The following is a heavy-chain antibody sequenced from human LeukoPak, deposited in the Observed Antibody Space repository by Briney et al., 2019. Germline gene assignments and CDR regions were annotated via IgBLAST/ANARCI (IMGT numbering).Heavy chain of an antibody. J-gene: IGHJ5*02. CDR2: FDPEDGET. Sequence: GASVKVSCKVSGYTLTELSMHWVRQAPGKGLEWMGGFDPEDGETIYAQKFQGRVTMTEDTSTDTAYMELSSLRSEDTAVYYCATGGIAAAGNNWFDPWGQGTLVTVSS. V-gene: IGHV1-24*01. CDR1: GYTLTELS. CDR3: ATGGIAAAGNNWFDP. D-gene: IGHD6-13*01.